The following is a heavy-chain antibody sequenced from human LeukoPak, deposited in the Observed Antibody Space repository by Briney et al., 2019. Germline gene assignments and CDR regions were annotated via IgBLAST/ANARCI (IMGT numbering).Heavy chain of an antibody. CDR1: GGSISTYY. Sequence: SETLSLTCPVSGGSISTYYWSWIRQPPGKGLEWIGNIYYSGNTNYNPSLKSRVTISVDTSKNQFSLKLSSVTAADTAVYYCARAGPQEPWFDPWGQGTLVTVSS. J-gene: IGHJ5*02. CDR3: ARAGPQEPWFDP. CDR2: IYYSGNT. V-gene: IGHV4-59*01.